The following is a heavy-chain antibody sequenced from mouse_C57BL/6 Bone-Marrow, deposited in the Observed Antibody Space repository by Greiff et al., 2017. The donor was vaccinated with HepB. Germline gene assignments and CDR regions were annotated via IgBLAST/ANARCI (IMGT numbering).Heavy chain of an antibody. CDR3: ARYRLPDGYYGGDY. V-gene: IGHV7-3*01. J-gene: IGHJ4*01. CDR2: IRNKANGYTT. Sequence: EVKLVESGGGLVQPGGSLSLSCAASGFTFTDYYMSWVRQPPGKALEWLGFIRNKANGYTTEYSASVKGRFTISRDNSQSILYLQMNALRAEDSATYYCARYRLPDGYYGGDYWGQGTSVTVSS. D-gene: IGHD2-3*01. CDR1: GFTFTDYY.